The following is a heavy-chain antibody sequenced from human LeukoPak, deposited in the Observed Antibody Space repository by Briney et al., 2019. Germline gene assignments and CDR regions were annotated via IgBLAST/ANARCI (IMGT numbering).Heavy chain of an antibody. CDR1: GGSISSGGYS. D-gene: IGHD3-16*01. CDR2: IYHSGST. Sequence: SQTLSLTCAVSGGSISSGGYSWTWIRQPPGKGLEWIGYIYHSGSTYYNPSLKSRVTISVDRSKNQFPLKLSSVTAADTAVYYCASSSHARATSVGERPDAFDIWGQGTMVTVSS. CDR3: ASSSHARATSVGERPDAFDI. J-gene: IGHJ3*02. V-gene: IGHV4-30-2*01.